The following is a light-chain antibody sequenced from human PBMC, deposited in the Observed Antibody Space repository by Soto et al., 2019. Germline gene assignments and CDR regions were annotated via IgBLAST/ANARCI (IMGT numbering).Light chain of an antibody. CDR2: GAS. Sequence: ELVLTQSPATLSLSPVDIAALSCRASQSISRYLAWYQQKPGQAPRLLIYGASTRATGIPARFSGSGSGTEFTLTISSLQSEDFAVYYCQQYNNWPLTFGGGTKVDIK. V-gene: IGKV3-15*01. J-gene: IGKJ4*01. CDR1: QSISRY. CDR3: QQYNNWPLT.